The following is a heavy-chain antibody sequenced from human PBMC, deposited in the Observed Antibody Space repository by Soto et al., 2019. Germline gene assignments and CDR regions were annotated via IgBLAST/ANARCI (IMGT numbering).Heavy chain of an antibody. D-gene: IGHD3-9*01. CDR2: INHSGST. CDR1: GGSFSGYY. V-gene: IGHV4-34*01. CDR3: ARGNEDVLRYPWFDP. J-gene: IGHJ5*02. Sequence: PSETLSLTCAVYGGSFSGYYWSWIRQPPGKGLEWIGEINHSGSTNYNPSLKSRVTISVDTSKNQFSLKLSSVTAADTAVYYCARGNEDVLRYPWFDPWGQGTLVTVSS.